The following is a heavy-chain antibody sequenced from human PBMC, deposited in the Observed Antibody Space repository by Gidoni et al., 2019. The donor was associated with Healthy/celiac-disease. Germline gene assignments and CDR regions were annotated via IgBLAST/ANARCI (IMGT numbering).Heavy chain of an antibody. V-gene: IGHV3-21*01. Sequence: EVQLVESGGGLVKPGGSLRLSCAASGFTFRSYRMNWVRQAPGKGLEWVSSISSSSSYIYYADSVKGRFTISRDNAKNSLYLQMNSLRAEDTAVYYCARDPRIYNWNDGGAFDIWGQGTMVTVSS. D-gene: IGHD1-1*01. J-gene: IGHJ3*02. CDR3: ARDPRIYNWNDGGAFDI. CDR1: GFTFRSYR. CDR2: ISSSSSYI.